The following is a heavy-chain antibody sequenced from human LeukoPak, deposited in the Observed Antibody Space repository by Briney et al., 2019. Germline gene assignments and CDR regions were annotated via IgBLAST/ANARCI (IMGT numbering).Heavy chain of an antibody. CDR3: HITMVRGVIRGAFDI. CDR1: GGSISSSSYY. Sequence: PSETLSLTCTVSGGSISSSSYYWGWIRQPPGKGLEWIGSIYYSGSTYYNPSLKSRVTISVDTSKNQFSLKLSSVTAADTAVYYCHITMVRGVIRGAFDIWGQGTMVTVSS. D-gene: IGHD3-10*01. J-gene: IGHJ3*02. CDR2: IYYSGST. V-gene: IGHV4-39*07.